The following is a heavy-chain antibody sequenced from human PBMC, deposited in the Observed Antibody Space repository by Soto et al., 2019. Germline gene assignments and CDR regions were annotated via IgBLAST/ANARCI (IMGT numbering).Heavy chain of an antibody. Sequence: QVQQEQSGAEVKKPGSSVKVSCKASGGTFSNSAISWVRQAPGQGLEWMGGIMPIFRTPDYAQKFQGRVTITADESTSTAYMELRGLRSDDTAVYYCASDKDRLQLGGNYYYILDVWGQGTTVTVSS. CDR2: IMPIFRTP. V-gene: IGHV1-69*12. D-gene: IGHD5-12*01. J-gene: IGHJ6*02. CDR3: ASDKDRLQLGGNYYYILDV. CDR1: GGTFSNSA.